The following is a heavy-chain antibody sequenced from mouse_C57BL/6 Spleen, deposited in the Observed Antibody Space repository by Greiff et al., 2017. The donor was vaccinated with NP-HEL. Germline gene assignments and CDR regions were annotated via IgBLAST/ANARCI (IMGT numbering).Heavy chain of an antibody. D-gene: IGHD4-1*01. V-gene: IGHV1-64*01. CDR1: GYTFTSYW. CDR3: ARSLNWAYYFDY. Sequence: VQLQQPGAELVKPGASVKLSCKASGYTFTSYWMHWVKQRPGQGLEWIGMIHPNSGSTNYNEKFKSKATLTVDKSSSTAYMQLSSLTSEDSAVYYCARSLNWAYYFDYWGQGTTLTVSS. J-gene: IGHJ2*01. CDR2: IHPNSGST.